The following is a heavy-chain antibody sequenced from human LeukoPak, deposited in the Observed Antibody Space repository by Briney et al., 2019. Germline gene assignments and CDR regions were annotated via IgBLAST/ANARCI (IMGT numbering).Heavy chain of an antibody. CDR2: ISWNSGSI. D-gene: IGHD3-22*01. J-gene: IGHJ4*02. Sequence: GGSLRLSCAASGFTFDDYAMHWVRQASGKGLEWVSGISWNSGSIGYADSVKGRFTISRDNAKNSLYLQMNSLRAEDTALYYCAKGPTADYSSGYFLFDYWGQGTLVTVSS. CDR3: AKGPTADYSSGYFLFDY. CDR1: GFTFDDYA. V-gene: IGHV3-9*01.